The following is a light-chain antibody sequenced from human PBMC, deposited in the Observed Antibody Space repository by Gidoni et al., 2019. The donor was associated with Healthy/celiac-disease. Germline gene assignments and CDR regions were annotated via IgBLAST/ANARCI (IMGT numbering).Light chain of an antibody. CDR1: QSVSSN. CDR2: GAS. J-gene: IGKJ1*01. V-gene: IGKV3-15*01. Sequence: ELVMTQSPATLSVSPGERATLSCRASQSVSSNLAWYQQKPGQAPRLLIYGASTRATGIPARFSGSGSGTEFTLTISSLQSEDFAGYYCQQYNNRKTFGQGTKVEIK. CDR3: QQYNNRKT.